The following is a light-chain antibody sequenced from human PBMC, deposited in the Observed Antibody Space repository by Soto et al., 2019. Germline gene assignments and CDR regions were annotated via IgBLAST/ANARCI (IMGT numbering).Light chain of an antibody. J-gene: IGLJ3*02. CDR1: SSDVGSSNL. V-gene: IGLV2-23*03. CDR2: EGN. Sequence: QSALTQPASVSGSPGQSITISCTGTSSDVGSSNLVSWYQHHPGKAPKLMIYEGNKRPSGASNRFSGSKSGNTASLTTSGLQAEDEADYYCCSYAGSSTFPWVFGGGTKVTVL. CDR3: CSYAGSSTFPWV.